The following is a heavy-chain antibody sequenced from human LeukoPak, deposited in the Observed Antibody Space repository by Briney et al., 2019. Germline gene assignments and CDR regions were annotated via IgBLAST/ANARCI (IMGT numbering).Heavy chain of an antibody. CDR1: GFTFDDYA. D-gene: IGHD3-22*01. Sequence: GGSLRLSCAASGFTFDDYAMPWVRQAPGKGLEWVSGISWNSGSIGYADSVKGQFTISRDNAKNSLYLQMNSLRAEDTALYYCAKDINYDSSGLPDYWGQGTLVTVSS. V-gene: IGHV3-9*01. CDR3: AKDINYDSSGLPDY. J-gene: IGHJ4*02. CDR2: ISWNSGSI.